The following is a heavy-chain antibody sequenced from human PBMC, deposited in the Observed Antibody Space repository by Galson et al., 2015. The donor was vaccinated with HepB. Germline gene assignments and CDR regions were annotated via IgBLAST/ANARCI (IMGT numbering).Heavy chain of an antibody. D-gene: IGHD5-18*01. CDR3: SRDGRDDTPLVTRDC. J-gene: IGHJ4*02. CDR2: MRSKVYDATT. Sequence: SLRLSCAGSGFTFGDYAMSWFRQAPGKGLEWVGFMRSKVYDATTEYAASVKGRFTISRDDSKSIVYLQMNSLKAEDTAVYYCSRDGRDDTPLVTRDCWGQGTLVTVSS. CDR1: GFTFGDYA. V-gene: IGHV3-49*03.